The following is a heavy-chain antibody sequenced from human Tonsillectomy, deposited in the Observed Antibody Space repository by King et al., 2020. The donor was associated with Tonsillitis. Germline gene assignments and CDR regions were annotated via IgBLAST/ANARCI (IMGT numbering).Heavy chain of an antibody. V-gene: IGHV1-2*02. D-gene: IGHD5-18*01. CDR3: ARNILRGINLWLVVDY. CDR1: GYTFTGYY. Sequence: HVQLVESGAEVKKPGASVKVSCKASGYTFTGYYMHWVRQAPGQGLEWMGWINPNSGGTNYAQKFQGRVTMTRDTSISTAYMELSRLRSDDTAVYYCARNILRGINLWLVVDYWGQGTLVTVSS. CDR2: INPNSGGT. J-gene: IGHJ4*02.